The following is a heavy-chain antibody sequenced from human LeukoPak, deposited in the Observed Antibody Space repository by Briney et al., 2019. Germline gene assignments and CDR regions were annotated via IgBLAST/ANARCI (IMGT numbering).Heavy chain of an antibody. D-gene: IGHD6-19*01. CDR3: AKAKSKQWLVNFDY. Sequence: PGGSLRLSSAASGFTFSSYWMHWVRQAPGKGLVWVSRINSDGSSTSYADSVKGRFTISRDNSKNTLYLQMNSLRAEDTAVYYCAKAKSKQWLVNFDYWGQGTLVTASS. V-gene: IGHV3-74*01. J-gene: IGHJ4*02. CDR1: GFTFSSYW. CDR2: INSDGSST.